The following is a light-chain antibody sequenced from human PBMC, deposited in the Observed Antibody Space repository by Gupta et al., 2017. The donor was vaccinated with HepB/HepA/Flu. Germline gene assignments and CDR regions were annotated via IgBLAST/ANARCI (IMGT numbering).Light chain of an antibody. CDR1: GSDVDIYNL. V-gene: IGLV2-23*02. Sequence: SALTQPASVSGSPGQSITISCTGTGSDVDIYNLVSWYQQHPGKAPKLIIYEVTKRPSGLSNRFSGSRSGNTASLTISGLQADDEADYYCCSYAGSSNLIFGGGTKLTVL. J-gene: IGLJ2*01. CDR2: EVT. CDR3: CSYAGSSNLI.